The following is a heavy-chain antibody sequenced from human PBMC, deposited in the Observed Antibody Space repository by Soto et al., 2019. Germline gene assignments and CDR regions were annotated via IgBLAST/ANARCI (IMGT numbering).Heavy chain of an antibody. D-gene: IGHD2-21*01. V-gene: IGHV3-11*06. Sequence: VGSLRLSCEASGFTFSDFYMSWIRQAPGKGLEWLSYISPKSNYREYAESVKGRHTISRDNAKNSLSLQMNSLRVEDTAAYYCVRGGGGGQFDYWGQGALVNVSS. CDR1: GFTFSDFY. J-gene: IGHJ4*02. CDR2: ISPKSNYR. CDR3: VRGGGGGQFDY.